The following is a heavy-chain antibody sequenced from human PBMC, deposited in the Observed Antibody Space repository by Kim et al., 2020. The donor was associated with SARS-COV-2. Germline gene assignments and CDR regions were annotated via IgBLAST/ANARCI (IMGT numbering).Heavy chain of an antibody. D-gene: IGHD6-19*01. V-gene: IGHV3-74*01. CDR3: AREAGTDAFDI. Sequence: TDDADSVKGRFTISRDNAENTLYLQMNSLSADDTAVYYCAREAGTDAFDIWGQGTMVTVSS. J-gene: IGHJ3*02. CDR2: T.